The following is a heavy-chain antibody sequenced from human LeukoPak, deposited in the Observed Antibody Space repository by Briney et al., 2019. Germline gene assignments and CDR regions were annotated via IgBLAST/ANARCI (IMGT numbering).Heavy chain of an antibody. CDR1: GGSLSSSSYY. D-gene: IGHD3-22*01. J-gene: IGHJ3*02. CDR3: ARRKKRDYDSSGYYQNDAFDI. CDR2: IYYRGST. Sequence: SETLSLTCTVSGGSLSSSSYYWGWIRQPPGTGLEWLGSIYYRGSTYYNPSLKSRVTISVDTSKNQFSLKLSSVTAADTAVYYCARRKKRDYDSSGYYQNDAFDIWGQGTMVTVSS. V-gene: IGHV4-39*01.